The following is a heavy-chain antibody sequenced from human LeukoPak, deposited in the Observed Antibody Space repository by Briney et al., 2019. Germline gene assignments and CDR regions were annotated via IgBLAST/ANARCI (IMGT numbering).Heavy chain of an antibody. V-gene: IGHV1-18*04. CDR1: GHTFTTYG. J-gene: IGHJ3*02. D-gene: IGHD3-10*01. CDR3: ARDLYYGSGSYYNDAFDI. Sequence: GASVKVSCKASGHTFTTYGISWVRQAPGQGLEWMGWISGYNGNTYYAQKLQGRVTMTRDTSTTTAYMELRSLRSDDTAVYYCARDLYYGSGSYYNDAFDIWGQGTMVTVSS. CDR2: ISGYNGNT.